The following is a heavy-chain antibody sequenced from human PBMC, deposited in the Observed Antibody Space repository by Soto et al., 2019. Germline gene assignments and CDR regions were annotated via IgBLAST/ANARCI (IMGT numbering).Heavy chain of an antibody. CDR1: GFSFSIFW. Sequence: PGGSLRLSCAASGFSFSIFWMHWVRQAPGKGLVWVSSINGGGSSADYADSVKGRFTFSRDNAKNTVYLQMNSLRAEDTAVYYCTRGGGYSGYDPFDYWGQGTLVTVSS. CDR3: TRGGGYSGYDPFDY. V-gene: IGHV3-74*01. J-gene: IGHJ4*02. CDR2: INGGGSSA. D-gene: IGHD5-12*01.